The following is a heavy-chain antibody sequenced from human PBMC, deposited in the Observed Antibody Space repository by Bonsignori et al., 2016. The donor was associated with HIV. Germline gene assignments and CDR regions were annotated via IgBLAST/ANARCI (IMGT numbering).Heavy chain of an antibody. D-gene: IGHD3-10*01. CDR1: GFTFSSYA. J-gene: IGHJ3*02. V-gene: IGHV3-30-3*01. Sequence: GGSLRLSCAASGFTFSSYAMHWVRQAPGKGLEWVAVISYDGSNKYYADSVKGRFTISRDNSKNTLYLQMNSLRAEDTAVYYCARVLWFGEFNDAFDIWGQGTMVTVSS. CDR2: ISYDGSNK. CDR3: ARVLWFGEFNDAFDI.